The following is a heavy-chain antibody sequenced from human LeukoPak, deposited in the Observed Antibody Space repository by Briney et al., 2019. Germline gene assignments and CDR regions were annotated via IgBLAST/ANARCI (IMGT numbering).Heavy chain of an antibody. V-gene: IGHV4-31*03. J-gene: IGHJ4*02. CDR2: IYYSGST. CDR3: ARELRRSYVDY. CDR1: GGSISSGGYN. Sequence: SQTLSLTCTVSGGSISSGGYNWSWIRQHPGKGLECIGYIYYSGSTYYNPSLKSRVTISVDTSKNQFSLKLSSVTAADTAVYYCARELRRSYVDYWGQGTLVTVSS. D-gene: IGHD1-14*01.